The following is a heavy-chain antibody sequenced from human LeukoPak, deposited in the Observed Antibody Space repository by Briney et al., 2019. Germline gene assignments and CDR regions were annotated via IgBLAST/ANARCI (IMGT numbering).Heavy chain of an antibody. CDR3: AKSGLSSGWYPFDN. D-gene: IGHD6-19*01. V-gene: IGHV3-30*18. CDR2: ISHDGNNK. J-gene: IGHJ4*02. Sequence: PGGSLRLSCVASGFTFSSYGMHWVRHPPGKGLERLAVISHDGNNKYYADSVRGRFTLSRDNSKNTLYLQVNSLRTEDTAVYYCAKSGLSSGWYPFDNWGQGALVTVSS. CDR1: GFTFSSYG.